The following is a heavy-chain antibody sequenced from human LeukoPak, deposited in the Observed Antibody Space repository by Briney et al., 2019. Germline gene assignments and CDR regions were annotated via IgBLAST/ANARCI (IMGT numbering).Heavy chain of an antibody. CDR2: IYYSGST. V-gene: IGHV4-59*08. Sequence: SETLSLTCTVSGGSISSYYWSWIRQHPGKGLEWIGYIYYSGSTNYNPSLKSRVTISVDTSKNQFSLKLSSVTAADTAVYYCARQKDSSGYYYFDYWGQGTPVTVS. D-gene: IGHD6-19*01. CDR1: GGSISSYY. CDR3: ARQKDSSGYYYFDY. J-gene: IGHJ4*02.